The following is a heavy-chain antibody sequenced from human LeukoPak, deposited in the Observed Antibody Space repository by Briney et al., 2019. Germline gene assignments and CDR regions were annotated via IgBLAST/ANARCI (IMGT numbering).Heavy chain of an antibody. CDR1: GFTFSSYG. D-gene: IGHD4-23*01. V-gene: IGHV3-48*02. Sequence: GGSLRLTCAASGFTFSSYGMHWARQAPGKGLEWVSYIGSSGSTVYYADSVKGRFTISRDNAKNSLYMQMESLRDEDTAIYYCARDTLEYSNSPDALDIWGQGTMVTVSS. CDR3: ARDTLEYSNSPDALDI. J-gene: IGHJ3*02. CDR2: IGSSGSTV.